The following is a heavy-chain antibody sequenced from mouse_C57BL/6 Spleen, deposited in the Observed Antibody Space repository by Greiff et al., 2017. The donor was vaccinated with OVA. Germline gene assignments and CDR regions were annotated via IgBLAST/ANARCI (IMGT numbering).Heavy chain of an antibody. CDR3: ARCSGTDYCDY. CDR1: GFTFSSYG. J-gene: IGHJ2*01. V-gene: IGHV5-6*01. D-gene: IGHD3-1*01. CDR2: ISSGGSYT. Sequence: EVQLVESGGDLVKPGGSLKLSCAASGFTFSSYGMSWVRQTPDKRLEWVATISSGGSYTYYPDSVKGRFTIPRDNAKNTLYLQMSSLKSEDTAMYYCARCSGTDYCDYWGQGTTLTVSS.